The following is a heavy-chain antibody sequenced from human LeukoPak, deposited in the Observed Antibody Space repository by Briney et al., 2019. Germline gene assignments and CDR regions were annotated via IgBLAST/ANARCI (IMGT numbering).Heavy chain of an antibody. CDR1: GFTFSSYA. CDR3: ARDAMLRGVRRYNYGMDV. CDR2: ISYDGSNK. J-gene: IGHJ6*04. V-gene: IGHV3-30-3*01. D-gene: IGHD3-10*01. Sequence: GRSLRLSCAASGFTFSSYAMQWVRQAPGKGLEWVAVISYDGSNKYYADSVKGRFTISRDNSKNTLYLQMNGLRVDDTAVYYCARDAMLRGVRRYNYGMDVWGKGTTVTVSS.